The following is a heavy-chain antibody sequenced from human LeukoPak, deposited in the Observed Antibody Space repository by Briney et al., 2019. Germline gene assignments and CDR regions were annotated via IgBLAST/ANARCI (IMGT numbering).Heavy chain of an antibody. D-gene: IGHD2-15*01. CDR3: ARAYCSGGSCFLYYYYYYMDV. CDR2: ISSSSSYI. V-gene: IGHV3-21*01. J-gene: IGHJ6*03. Sequence: ETLSLTCTVSGGSISSSSYYWGWIRQAPGKGLEWVSSISSSSSYIYYADSVKGRFTISRDNAKNSLYLQMNSLRAEDTAVYYCARAYCSGGSCFLYYYYYYMDVWGKGTTVTISS. CDR1: GGSISSSS.